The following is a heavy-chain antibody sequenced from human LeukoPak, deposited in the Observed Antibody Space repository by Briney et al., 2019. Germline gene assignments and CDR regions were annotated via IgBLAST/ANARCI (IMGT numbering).Heavy chain of an antibody. D-gene: IGHD3-16*01. CDR2: ISSGSNNI. Sequence: GGSLRLSCAASGFTFSSYSMNWVRQAPGKGLEWVSYISSGSNNIYYADSVKGRFTISRDNANNSLYLQMNSLRAEDTAVYYCARDRGGYFDYWGQGTLVTVSS. V-gene: IGHV3-48*01. CDR1: GFTFSSYS. J-gene: IGHJ4*02. CDR3: ARDRGGYFDY.